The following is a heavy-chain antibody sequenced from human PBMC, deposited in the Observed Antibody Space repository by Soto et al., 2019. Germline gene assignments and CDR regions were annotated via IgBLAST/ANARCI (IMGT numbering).Heavy chain of an antibody. CDR1: GVSITSGAYY. D-gene: IGHD4-17*01. V-gene: IGHV4-31*03. J-gene: IGHJ3*01. CDR3: ARARLRAVYAFDF. Sequence: SETLSLTCTLSGVSITSGAYYWTWVRQHPGKGLEWIGYIYYNGNTYFSPSLKSRLTISIDTSKNQFSLKLSSVTAADTAMYYCARARLRAVYAFDFWCQGTMVT. CDR2: IYYNGNT.